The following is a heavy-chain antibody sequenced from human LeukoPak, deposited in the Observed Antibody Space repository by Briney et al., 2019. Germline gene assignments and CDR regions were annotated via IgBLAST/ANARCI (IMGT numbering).Heavy chain of an antibody. CDR1: GDSISRFY. D-gene: IGHD1-26*01. V-gene: IGHV4-59*01. CDR2: YTGDT. Sequence: SETLSLTCSVSGDSISRFYWSWVRQPPGKGLEWIGYTGDTNYNPSLKSRVTISLDASKSQFSLKLSSVTAADTAVYYCARGKVGAFDYWGQGTLVTVSS. J-gene: IGHJ4*02. CDR3: ARGKVGAFDY.